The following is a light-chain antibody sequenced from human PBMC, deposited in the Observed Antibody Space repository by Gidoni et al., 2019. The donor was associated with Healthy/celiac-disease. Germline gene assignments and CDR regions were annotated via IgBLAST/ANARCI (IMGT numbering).Light chain of an antibody. Sequence: EIVLTQSPGTLSLSPGERATLSCRARQSVSSSYLAWYQQKPGQAPRLLLYGASSRATGIPDRFSGSGSGTDFTLTISRLKPEDFAVYYCQQYGSSPYTFGQXTKLEIK. J-gene: IGKJ2*01. CDR1: QSVSSSY. CDR3: QQYGSSPYT. V-gene: IGKV3-20*01. CDR2: GAS.